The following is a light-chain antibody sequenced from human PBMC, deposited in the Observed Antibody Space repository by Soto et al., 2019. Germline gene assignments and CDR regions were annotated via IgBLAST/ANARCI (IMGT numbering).Light chain of an antibody. CDR2: KAS. CDR1: QRITGW. J-gene: IGKJ1*01. CDR3: QQYDRYWT. V-gene: IGKV1-5*03. Sequence: DIQMTQSPSTLSSSLGDRVTLTCRASQRITGWLAWYQQKPGKAPKLRIYKASSLESGVPSRLSGSGSGTEFTLTISGLQPDDFGTYYCQQYDRYWTFGQGTKVDI.